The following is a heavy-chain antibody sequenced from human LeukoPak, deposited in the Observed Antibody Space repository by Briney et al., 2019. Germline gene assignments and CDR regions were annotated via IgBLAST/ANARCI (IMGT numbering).Heavy chain of an antibody. Sequence: GGSLRLSCAASGFTFSSYAMHWVSQAPGKGLEWVAVISYDGSNKYYADSVKGRFTISRDNSKNTLYLQMNSLRAEDTAVYYCARDRLGSGSSSYYYYYGMDVWGQGTTVTVSS. CDR1: GFTFSSYA. CDR3: ARDRLGSGSSSYYYYYGMDV. V-gene: IGHV3-30*04. J-gene: IGHJ6*02. CDR2: ISYDGSNK. D-gene: IGHD3-10*01.